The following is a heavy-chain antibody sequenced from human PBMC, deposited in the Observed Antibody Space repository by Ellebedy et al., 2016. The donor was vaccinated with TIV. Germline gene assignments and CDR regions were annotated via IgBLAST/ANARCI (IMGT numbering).Heavy chain of an antibody. CDR1: GGSVSSGSYY. CDR2: IYYSGIT. Sequence: SETLSLXXTVSGGSVSSGSYYWSWIRQPPGKGLEWIGYIYYSGITNYNPSLKSRVTISVDTSKNQFSLKLNSVTAADTAVYYCARDGSPHCSGGSCYVYWGQGTLVTVSS. CDR3: ARDGSPHCSGGSCYVY. V-gene: IGHV4-61*01. D-gene: IGHD2-15*01. J-gene: IGHJ4*02.